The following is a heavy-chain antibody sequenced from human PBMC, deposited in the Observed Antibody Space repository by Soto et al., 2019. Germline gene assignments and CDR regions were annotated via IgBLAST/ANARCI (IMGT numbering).Heavy chain of an antibody. CDR1: GGSISSGGYY. CDR3: ARDRPYYYDSSGYFVDWFDP. Sequence: SETLSLTCTVSGGSISSGGYYWSWIRQHPGKGLEWIGYIYYSGSTYYNPSLKSRVTISVDTSKNQFSLKLSSVTAAETAVYYCARDRPYYYDSSGYFVDWFDPWGQGTLVTVS. D-gene: IGHD3-22*01. V-gene: IGHV4-31*03. CDR2: IYYSGST. J-gene: IGHJ5*02.